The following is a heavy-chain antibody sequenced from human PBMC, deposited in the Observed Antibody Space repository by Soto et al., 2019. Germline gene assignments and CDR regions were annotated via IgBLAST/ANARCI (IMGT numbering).Heavy chain of an antibody. J-gene: IGHJ4*02. CDR2: INAGNGNT. CDR1: GYTFTSYA. Sequence: ASVKVSCKASGYTFTSYAMHWVRQAPGQRLEWMGWINAGNGNTKYSQKFQGRVTITRDTSASTAYMELSSLRSEDTAGYYCARRREELVPFDYWGQGTLVTVSS. V-gene: IGHV1-3*01. CDR3: ARRREELVPFDY. D-gene: IGHD1-26*01.